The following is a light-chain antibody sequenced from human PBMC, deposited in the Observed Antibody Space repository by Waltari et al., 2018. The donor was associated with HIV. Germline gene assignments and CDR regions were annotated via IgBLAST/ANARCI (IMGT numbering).Light chain of an antibody. CDR2: GNS. J-gene: IGLJ2*01. CDR1: SSNIGAGYD. V-gene: IGLV1-40*01. Sequence: QSVLTQPPSVSGAPGQRVTISCTGSSSNIGAGYDVHWYQQLPGTAPKLLIYGNSIRPSGVPDRFSGSKSGTSASLAITGLQAEDEADYYCQSYDSSLTLFGGGTKLTVL. CDR3: QSYDSSLTL.